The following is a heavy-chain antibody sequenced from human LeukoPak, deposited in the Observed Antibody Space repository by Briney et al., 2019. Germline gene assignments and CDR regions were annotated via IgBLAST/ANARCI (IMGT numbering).Heavy chain of an antibody. CDR1: GFTFSSYG. Sequence: GGSLRLSCAASGFTFSSYGMHWVRQAPGKGLEWVSVIYSGGSTHYADSVKGRFTISRDNSKNMLYLQMNTLRAEDTALYYCASSKGSTGYFSAFDLWGQGTMVTVSS. V-gene: IGHV3-66*01. D-gene: IGHD3-22*01. CDR2: IYSGGST. CDR3: ASSKGSTGYFSAFDL. J-gene: IGHJ3*01.